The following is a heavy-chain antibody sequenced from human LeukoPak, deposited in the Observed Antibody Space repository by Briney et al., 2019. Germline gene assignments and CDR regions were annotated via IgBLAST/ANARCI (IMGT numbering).Heavy chain of an antibody. D-gene: IGHD1-26*01. V-gene: IGHV1-18*01. CDR3: ARAPVGIDAFDI. CDR2: ISGYNGNT. Sequence: ASVKVSCKASGYTFTSYGITWVRQAPGQGLEWMGWISGYNGNTNYAQKLQGRVTMTTDTSTSTDHMELRSLRSDDTAVYYCARAPVGIDAFDIWGQGTLVTVSS. CDR1: GYTFTSYG. J-gene: IGHJ3*02.